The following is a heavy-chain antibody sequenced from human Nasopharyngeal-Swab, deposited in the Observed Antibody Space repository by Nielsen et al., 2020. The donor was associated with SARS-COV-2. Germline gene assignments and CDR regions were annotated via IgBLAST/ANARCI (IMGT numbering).Heavy chain of an antibody. Sequence: GESLKISCSVSEFTFSDYVMNWVRQAPGKGLEWVSSISSTNNFIFYADSVKGRFTISSDNTKNSLYLQMNTLRVADTAVYYCARGFRRGSYYDNIGADSWGQGTLVTVSS. CDR2: ISSTNNFI. CDR3: ARGFRRGSYYDNIGADS. J-gene: IGHJ4*02. D-gene: IGHD3-22*01. V-gene: IGHV3-21*01. CDR1: EFTFSDYV.